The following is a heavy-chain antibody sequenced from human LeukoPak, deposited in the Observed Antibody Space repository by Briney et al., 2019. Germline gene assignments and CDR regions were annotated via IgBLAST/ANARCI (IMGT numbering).Heavy chain of an antibody. CDR2: IYPGDSDT. CDR1: GYSFTSYW. V-gene: IGHV5-51*01. CDR3: ARTYYYDSSGYYSYYFDY. D-gene: IGHD3-22*01. J-gene: IGHJ4*02. Sequence: GESLKISCKSSGYSFTSYWIGWVRQMPGKGLEWMGIIYPGDSDTRYSPSFQGQVTISADKSISTAYLQWSSLKASDTAMYYCARTYYYDSSGYYSYYFDYWGQGTLVTVSS.